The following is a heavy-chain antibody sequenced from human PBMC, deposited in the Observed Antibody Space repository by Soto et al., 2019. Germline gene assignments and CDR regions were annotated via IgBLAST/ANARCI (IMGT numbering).Heavy chain of an antibody. J-gene: IGHJ4*02. Sequence: DVQLLESGGGLVQPEGSLRLSCAASGFTFSSYVMGWVRQGPGKGLGWVAVVSIGGSTHYADSVRGRFTISRDNSKNTLSLQMNSLTAEDTAVYFCAKRRGAGGHFDYWGQGALVTVSS. CDR3: AKRRGAGGHFDY. CDR2: VSIGGST. CDR1: GFTFSSYV. V-gene: IGHV3-23*01. D-gene: IGHD2-15*01.